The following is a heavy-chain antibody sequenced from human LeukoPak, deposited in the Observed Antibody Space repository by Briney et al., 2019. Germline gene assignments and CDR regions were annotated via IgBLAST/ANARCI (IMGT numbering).Heavy chain of an antibody. CDR2: ISWNSGSI. D-gene: IGHD1-26*01. CDR1: GFTFDDYA. V-gene: IGHV3-9*01. J-gene: IGHJ3*02. Sequence: PGGSLRLSCAASGFTFDDYAMHWVRQAPGKGLEWVSGISWNSGSIGYADSVKGRFTISRDNAKNSLYLQMNSLRAEDTALYYCAKGSGSYFLNAFDIWGQGTMVTVSS. CDR3: AKGSGSYFLNAFDI.